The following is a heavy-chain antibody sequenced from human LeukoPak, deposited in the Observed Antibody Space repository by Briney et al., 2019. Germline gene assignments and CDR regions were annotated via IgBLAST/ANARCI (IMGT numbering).Heavy chain of an antibody. CDR1: GFTFSSCG. Sequence: GRSLRLSCAASGFTFSSCGMHWVRQAPGKGLEWVAVISYDGSNKYYADSVKGRFTISRDNSKNTLYLQMNSLRAEDTALYFSAKGLYSYTIGPSCDYWAQGTLVTVAS. CDR2: ISYDGSNK. J-gene: IGHJ4*02. CDR3: AKGLYSYTIGPSCDY. V-gene: IGHV3-30*18. D-gene: IGHD3-16*02.